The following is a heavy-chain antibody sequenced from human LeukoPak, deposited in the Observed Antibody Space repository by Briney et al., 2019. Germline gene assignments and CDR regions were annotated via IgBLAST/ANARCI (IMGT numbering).Heavy chain of an antibody. CDR1: GYTFTSYD. D-gene: IGHD3-22*01. V-gene: IGHV1-8*01. CDR2: MNPNSGNT. CDR3: ARGYDSSGYYLVFDY. Sequence: GASVKVSCKASGYTFTSYDINWVRQATGQGLEWMGWMNPNSGNTGCAQKFQGRVTMTRNTSISTAYMELSSLRSEDTAVYHCARGYDSSGYYLVFDYWGQGTLVTVSS. J-gene: IGHJ4*02.